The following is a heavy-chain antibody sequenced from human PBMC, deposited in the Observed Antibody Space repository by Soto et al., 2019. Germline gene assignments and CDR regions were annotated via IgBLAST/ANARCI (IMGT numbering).Heavy chain of an antibody. J-gene: IGHJ4*02. CDR3: ARHGGRYYDSSGPIDY. CDR1: GGSISSYY. D-gene: IGHD3-22*01. CDR2: IYYSGST. V-gene: IGHV4-59*01. Sequence: SETLSLTCTVSGGSISSYYWSWIRQPPGKGLEWIGYIYYSGSTNYNPSLKSRVTISVDTSKNQFSLKLSSVTAADTAVYYCARHGGRYYDSSGPIDYWGQGTLVTVSS.